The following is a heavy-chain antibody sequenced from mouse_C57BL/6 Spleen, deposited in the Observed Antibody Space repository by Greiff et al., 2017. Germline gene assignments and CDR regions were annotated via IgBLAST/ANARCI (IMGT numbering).Heavy chain of an antibody. CDR2: IYPGDGDT. D-gene: IGHD2-4*01. CDR1: GYAFSSSW. CDR3: ARWDNDTSWFAY. J-gene: IGHJ3*01. V-gene: IGHV1-82*01. Sequence: QVQLKQSGPELVKPGASVKISCTASGYAFSSSWMNWVKQRPGKGLEWIGRIYPGDGDTNYNGKFKGKATLTADKSSSTAYMQLSSLTSEDSAVYVCARWDNDTSWFAYWGQGTLVTVSA.